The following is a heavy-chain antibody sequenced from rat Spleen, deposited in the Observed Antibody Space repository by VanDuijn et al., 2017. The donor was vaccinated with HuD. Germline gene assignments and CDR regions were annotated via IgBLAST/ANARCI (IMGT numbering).Heavy chain of an antibody. CDR3: ARQGIYNNYGWFAY. V-gene: IGHV5S23*01. CDR1: GFTFSNYD. Sequence: EVQLVESGGGLVQPGRSLKLSCAASGFTFSNYDMAWVRQAPTKGLEWVASISTGGGNTYYQDSVKGRFTISRDNAKSTLYLQMDSLRSEDTATYYCARQGIYNNYGWFAYWGQGTLVTVSS. J-gene: IGHJ3*01. CDR2: ISTGGGNT. D-gene: IGHD1-10*01.